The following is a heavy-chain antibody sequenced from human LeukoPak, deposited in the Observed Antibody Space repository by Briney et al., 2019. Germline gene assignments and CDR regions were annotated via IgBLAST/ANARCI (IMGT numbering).Heavy chain of an antibody. J-gene: IGHJ4*02. D-gene: IGHD2-15*01. CDR2: IYYGGRT. Sequence: SETLSLTCTVSGGAISNSTYYWGWIRQPPGKGLEWIGSIYYGGRTHYNPSLKSRVTISVDTSKNQLSLKVSSVTAADSAVYYCASLEQWSGGYWGQGTLVTVSS. V-gene: IGHV4-39*01. CDR3: ASLEQWSGGY. CDR1: GGAISNSTYY.